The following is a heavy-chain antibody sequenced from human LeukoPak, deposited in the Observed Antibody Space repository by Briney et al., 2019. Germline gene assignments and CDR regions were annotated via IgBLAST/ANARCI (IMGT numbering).Heavy chain of an antibody. J-gene: IGHJ4*02. CDR1: GYSISSGYY. CDR2: IHHSGST. Sequence: SETLSLTCTVSGYSISSGYYWGWIRQPPGKGLEWIGSIHHSGSTNYNPSLKSRVTISVDTSKNQFSLKLSSVTAADTAVYYCAREREGPYGYLDYWGQGTLVTVSS. V-gene: IGHV4-38-2*02. CDR3: AREREGPYGYLDY. D-gene: IGHD4-17*01.